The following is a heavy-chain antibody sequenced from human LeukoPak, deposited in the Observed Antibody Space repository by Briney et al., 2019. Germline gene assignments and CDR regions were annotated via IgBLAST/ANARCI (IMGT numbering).Heavy chain of an antibody. J-gene: IGHJ4*02. CDR3: AEEGGDY. CDR1: GGSISSSSYY. V-gene: IGHV4-39*01. CDR2: IYYSGST. D-gene: IGHD3-16*01. Sequence: RPSETLSLTCTVSGGSISSSSYYWGWIRQPPGKGLEWIGSIYYSGSTYYNPSLKSRVTISVDTFKNQFSLKLSSVTAADTAVYYCAEEGGDYWGQGTLVTVSS.